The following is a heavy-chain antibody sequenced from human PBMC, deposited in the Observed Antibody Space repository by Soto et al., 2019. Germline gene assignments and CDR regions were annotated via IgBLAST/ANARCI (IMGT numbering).Heavy chain of an antibody. Sequence: QVQLVQSGGEVVKPGASVKVSCKTSGYSFRSYAINWVRQAPGQGLESMGWISAYDGKTNYTQKFQGRVTMSTDTSTSTAYVEVRGLTSDDTAVYYCAIGRPRAYCSGGTCLHPPGIDVWGQGTTVTVSS. J-gene: IGHJ6*02. V-gene: IGHV1-18*01. CDR2: ISAYDGKT. CDR1: GYSFRSYA. CDR3: AIGRPRAYCSGGTCLHPPGIDV. D-gene: IGHD2-15*01.